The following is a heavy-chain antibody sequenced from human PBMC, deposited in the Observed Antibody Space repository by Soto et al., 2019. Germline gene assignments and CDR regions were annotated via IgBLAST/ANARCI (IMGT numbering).Heavy chain of an antibody. Sequence: QMQLQQWGAGLLKPSETLSLPCAVYGGSFSGYYWRWMRQPPGKGLVWIGEINHSGSTNYNPSLKTRVTISVDASKNQFSLKLSSVTAADTTVYYLARGRRYWGQGTLVTGSS. V-gene: IGHV4-34*01. J-gene: IGHJ4*02. CDR3: ARGRRY. CDR1: GGSFSGYY. CDR2: INHSGST.